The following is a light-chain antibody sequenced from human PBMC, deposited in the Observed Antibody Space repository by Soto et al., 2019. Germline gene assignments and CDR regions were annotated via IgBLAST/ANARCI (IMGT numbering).Light chain of an antibody. CDR1: SSDGGSYNL. CDR3: CSYAGRIYQYV. J-gene: IGLJ1*01. V-gene: IGLV2-23*01. Sequence: QAVVTQPASGSGSPGQSITISCTGTSSDGGSYNLVSWYQQHQGKAPKLMIYEGSKRPSGVSNRFSGSKSGNTASLTISGLQAEDDSDYYCCSYAGRIYQYVCGTVFNVTVL. CDR2: EGS.